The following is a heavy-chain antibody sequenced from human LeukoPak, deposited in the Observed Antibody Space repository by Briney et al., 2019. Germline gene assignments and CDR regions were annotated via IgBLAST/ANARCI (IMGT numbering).Heavy chain of an antibody. V-gene: IGHV4-38-2*02. CDR1: GYSISSGYY. Sequence: KPSETLSLTCTDSGYSISSGYYWGWIRQPPGKGLEWIGSIYHSGSTNYNPSLKSRVTMSVDRSKNRFSLNLSSVTAADTAMYYCARHAWQWLPFEHWGQGTLVTVSS. CDR2: IYHSGST. CDR3: ARHAWQWLPFEH. D-gene: IGHD6-19*01. J-gene: IGHJ4*02.